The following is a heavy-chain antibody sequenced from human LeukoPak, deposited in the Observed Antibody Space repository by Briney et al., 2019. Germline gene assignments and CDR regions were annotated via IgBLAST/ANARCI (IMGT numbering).Heavy chain of an antibody. CDR2: ITWNSDNI. CDR1: GFTFDDYA. Sequence: GGSLRLSCAASGFTFDDYAMHWVRQAPGKGLEWVSGITWNSDNIEYADSVKGRFTISRDNAKNSLYLQMNSLRSEDTAVYYCVRDRRDTVMAHFDYWGQGILVTVSS. CDR3: VRDRRDTVMAHFDY. V-gene: IGHV3-9*01. D-gene: IGHD5-18*01. J-gene: IGHJ4*02.